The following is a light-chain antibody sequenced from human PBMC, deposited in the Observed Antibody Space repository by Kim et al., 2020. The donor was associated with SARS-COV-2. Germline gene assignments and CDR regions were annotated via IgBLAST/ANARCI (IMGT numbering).Light chain of an antibody. V-gene: IGLV3-19*01. J-gene: IGLJ2*01. CDR1: SLRSYY. CDR3: NSRDSNDNVV. CDR2: GKK. Sequence: ALGQTVRRTCQGDSLRSYYATWDRQRPGQAPIVVIYGKKNRPSGIPDRFSGSSSGNTASLTITGTQAGDEADYYCNSRDSNDNVVFGGGTKLTVL.